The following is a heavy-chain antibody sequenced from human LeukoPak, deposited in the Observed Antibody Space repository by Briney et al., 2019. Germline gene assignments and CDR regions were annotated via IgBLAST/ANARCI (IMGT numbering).Heavy chain of an antibody. CDR2: ISGRTGAT. CDR3: AKCGNSGCHLIDY. Sequence: GGSLRLSCAASGFTFTTNAMSWVRQAPGKGLEWVSAISGRTGATYYADSEKGRFTISRDNSRSTLYLQMDSLRAEDTAVYYCAKCGNSGCHLIDYWGQGTLVTVSS. D-gene: IGHD5-12*01. CDR1: GFTFTTNA. V-gene: IGHV3-23*01. J-gene: IGHJ4*02.